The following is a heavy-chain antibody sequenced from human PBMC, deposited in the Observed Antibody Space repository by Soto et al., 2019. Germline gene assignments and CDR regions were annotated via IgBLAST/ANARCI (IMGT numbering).Heavy chain of an antibody. V-gene: IGHV2-70*01. D-gene: IGHD6-13*01. J-gene: IGHJ1*01. CDR1: GFSLSTSGMC. Sequence: SGPTLVNPTQTLTLTCTFSGFSLSTSGMCVSRIRQPPGKALEWLALIDWDDDKYYSTSLKTRLTISKDTSKNQVVLTMTNMDPVDTATYYCARSSGIAAAGTLDFSYWGQGTLVTVSS. CDR3: ARSSGIAAAGTLDFSY. CDR2: IDWDDDK.